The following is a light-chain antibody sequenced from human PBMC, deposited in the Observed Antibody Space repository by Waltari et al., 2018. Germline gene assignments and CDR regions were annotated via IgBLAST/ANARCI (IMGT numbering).Light chain of an antibody. V-gene: IGKV1-5*03. Sequence: DIQMTQSPSTLSASVGDRVTITCRASQSIINWLAWYQQKPGKAPKLLIYKASTLESGVPSRFSGSGSGTEFTLTISSLHPDDFATYYCQQYNSYSLLTVGGGTKVEIK. J-gene: IGKJ4*01. CDR2: KAS. CDR1: QSIINW. CDR3: QQYNSYSLLT.